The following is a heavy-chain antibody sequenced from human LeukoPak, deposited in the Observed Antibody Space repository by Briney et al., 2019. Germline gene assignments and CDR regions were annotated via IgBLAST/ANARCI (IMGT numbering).Heavy chain of an antibody. D-gene: IGHD6-19*01. J-gene: IGHJ6*03. CDR2: IYYSGSA. Sequence: SETLSLTCTVSGGSISSYYWSWIRQPPGKGLEWIGYIYYSGSANYNPSLKSRVTISVDTSKNQFSLKLSSVTAADTAVYYCARVTTVAGTLFYYYYMDVWGKGTTVTVSS. CDR3: ARVTTVAGTLFYYYYMDV. CDR1: GGSISSYY. V-gene: IGHV4-59*01.